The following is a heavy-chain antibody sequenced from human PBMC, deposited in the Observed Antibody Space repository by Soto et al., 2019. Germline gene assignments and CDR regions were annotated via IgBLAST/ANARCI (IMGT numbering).Heavy chain of an antibody. Sequence: QVQLVQSGAEVKKPGSSVKVSCKASGGTFSSYAISWVRQAPGQGLEWMGGIIPIFGTANYAQKFQGRVMITADESTSTAYMELSSLRSEDTAVYYCARAAGYADYYYYYGMDVWGQGTTVTVSS. V-gene: IGHV1-69*01. CDR1: GGTFSSYA. J-gene: IGHJ6*02. CDR3: ARAAGYADYYYYYGMDV. CDR2: IIPIFGTA. D-gene: IGHD5-12*01.